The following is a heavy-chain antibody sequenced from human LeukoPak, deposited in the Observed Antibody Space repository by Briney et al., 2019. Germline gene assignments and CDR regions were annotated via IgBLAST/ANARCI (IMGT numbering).Heavy chain of an antibody. CDR1: GFTFSNYW. J-gene: IGHJ3*02. V-gene: IGHV3-7*01. CDR2: IKQDGSEK. D-gene: IGHD5-24*01. CDR3: ARDVDLGATTTGAFDI. Sequence: GGSLRLSCAASGFTFSNYWMSWVRQTPGKGLELVANIKQDGSEKYYLDSVKGRFSVSRDNAKNSLYVQMNSLRAEDTAVYYCARDVDLGATTTGAFDIWGQGTMVTVSS.